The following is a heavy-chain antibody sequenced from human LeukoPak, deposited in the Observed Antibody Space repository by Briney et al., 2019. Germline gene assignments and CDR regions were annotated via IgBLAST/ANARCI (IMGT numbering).Heavy chain of an antibody. Sequence: ASVKVSCKASGYTFTSYGISWVRQAPGQGLEWMGWISAYNGNTNYAQKLQGRVTMTTDTSTSTAYMELRSLRSDGTAVYYCARDPKTLAAAGEECDYWGQGTLVTVSS. V-gene: IGHV1-18*01. CDR1: GYTFTSYG. D-gene: IGHD6-13*01. CDR3: ARDPKTLAAAGEECDY. J-gene: IGHJ4*02. CDR2: ISAYNGNT.